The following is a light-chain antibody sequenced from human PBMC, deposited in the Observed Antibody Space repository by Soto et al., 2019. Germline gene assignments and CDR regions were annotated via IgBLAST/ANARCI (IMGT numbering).Light chain of an antibody. V-gene: IGLV1-47*01. CDR3: ATWDASLSGWV. CDR1: SSNIGRNY. J-gene: IGLJ3*02. Sequence: QAVVSQPPSASGTPGQRVTVSCSGSSSNIGRNYVYWYQQFPGTAPKLLIVKNDQRPSGVPDRFSGSKSGTSASLAISGLRSEDEADYYCATWDASLSGWVFGGGTKLTVL. CDR2: KND.